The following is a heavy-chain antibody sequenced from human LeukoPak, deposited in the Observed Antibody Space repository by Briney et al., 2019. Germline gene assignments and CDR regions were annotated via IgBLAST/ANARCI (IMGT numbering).Heavy chain of an antibody. CDR2: INQDGSQR. D-gene: IGHD3-10*01. V-gene: IGHV3-7*01. CDR1: GFTFSSYG. J-gene: IGHJ4*02. CDR3: VRGGYSSFDY. Sequence: GGSLRLSCAASGFTFSSYGMHWVRQAPGKGLEWVANINQDGSQRHYVDSVKGRFTISRDNAKNLLYLQMNSLGAEDTAVYYCVRGGYSSFDYWGQGTLVTVSS.